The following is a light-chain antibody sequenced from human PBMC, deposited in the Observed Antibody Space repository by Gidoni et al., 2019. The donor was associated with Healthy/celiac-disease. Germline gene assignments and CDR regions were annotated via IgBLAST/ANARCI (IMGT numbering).Light chain of an antibody. J-gene: IGLJ2*01. Sequence: SSELTQDPAVSVALGQTLRITCQGDSLRSYYASWYQQKPGQAPVLVIYGKNNRPSGIPDRFSGSSSGNTASLTITGAQAEDEADYYCNSRDSSGNPNVVFGGGTKLTVL. CDR2: GKN. CDR1: SLRSYY. CDR3: NSRDSSGNPNVV. V-gene: IGLV3-19*01.